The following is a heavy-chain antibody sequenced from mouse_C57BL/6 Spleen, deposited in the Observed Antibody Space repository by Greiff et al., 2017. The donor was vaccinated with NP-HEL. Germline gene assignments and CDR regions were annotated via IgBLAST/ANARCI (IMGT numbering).Heavy chain of an antibody. CDR3: ARRGWLRRTLDYYAMDY. J-gene: IGHJ4*01. D-gene: IGHD2-2*01. V-gene: IGHV1-50*01. Sequence: QVQLQQPGAELVKPGASVKLSCKASGYTFTSYWMQWVKQRPGQGLEWIGEIDPSDSYHNYNQKFKGKAKLTVDTSSSTAYMQLSSLTSEDSSVYYCARRGWLRRTLDYYAMDYWGQGTSVTVSS. CDR1: GYTFTSYW. CDR2: IDPSDSYH.